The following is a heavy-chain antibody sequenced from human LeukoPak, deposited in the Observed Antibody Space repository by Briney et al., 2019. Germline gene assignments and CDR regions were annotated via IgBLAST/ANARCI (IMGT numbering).Heavy chain of an antibody. CDR2: IHPSGGST. V-gene: IGHV1-46*01. J-gene: IGHJ5*02. CDR1: GHSFTSYY. CDR3: ARDDCFGSGGDERFDP. Sequence: AASLKLSCKASGHSFTSYYMHWVRQAPGQGLEWMGIIHPSGGSTRYAQKFPAGVTMTRNTSTSRVYMELSSLKSEDTAVYYCARDDCFGSGGDERFDPWGQGTLVTVSS. D-gene: IGHD3-10*01.